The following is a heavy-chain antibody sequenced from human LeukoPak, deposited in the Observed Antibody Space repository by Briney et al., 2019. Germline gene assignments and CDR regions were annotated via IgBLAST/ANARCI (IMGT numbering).Heavy chain of an antibody. V-gene: IGHV4-59*01. Sequence: SETLSLTCTVSGGSISSYYWSWIRQPPGKGLEWIGYIYYSGSTNYNPSLKSRVTISVDTSKNQFSLKLSSVTAADTAVYYCARAGPSGWYPNWFDPWGQGTLVTVSS. CDR2: IYYSGST. D-gene: IGHD6-19*01. CDR3: ARAGPSGWYPNWFDP. J-gene: IGHJ5*02. CDR1: GGSISSYY.